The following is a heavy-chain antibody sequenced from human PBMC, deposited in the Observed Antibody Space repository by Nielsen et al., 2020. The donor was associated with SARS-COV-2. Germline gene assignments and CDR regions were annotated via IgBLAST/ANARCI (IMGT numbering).Heavy chain of an antibody. CDR2: ISSSGSTI. Sequence: WIRQPPGKGLEWVSYISSSGSTIYYADSVKGRFTISRDNAKNSLYLQMNSPRAEDTAVYYCARDQRHYYDSSGYYPSWFDPWGQGTLVTVSS. V-gene: IGHV3-11*04. CDR3: ARDQRHYYDSSGYYPSWFDP. D-gene: IGHD3-22*01. J-gene: IGHJ5*02.